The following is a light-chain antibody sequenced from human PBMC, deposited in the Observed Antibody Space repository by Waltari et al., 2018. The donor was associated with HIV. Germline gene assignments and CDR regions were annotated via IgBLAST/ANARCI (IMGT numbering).Light chain of an antibody. CDR2: DAS. V-gene: IGKV3-20*01. CDR1: QSVSTSS. CDR3: QQYGNSPPLT. J-gene: IGKJ4*01. Sequence: EIVLTQSPGTLSLSPGERATLSCRASQSVSTSSLAWYQQKPGQAPRLLIYDASTRAPGIPDRFSGSGSGTDFTLTISRLEPEDFAVYYCQQYGNSPPLTFGGGTKVELK.